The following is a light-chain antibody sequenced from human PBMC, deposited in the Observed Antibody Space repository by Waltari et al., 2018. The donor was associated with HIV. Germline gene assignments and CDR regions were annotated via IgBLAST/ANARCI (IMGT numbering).Light chain of an antibody. CDR1: NSHIGAGYD. CDR2: LNP. Sequence: QSVLPLPPSVSGAPGQRVTIACTGNNSHIGAGYDVHWYQQLPGTAHKVFMYLNPIRPSGIPDRFSGSKSDTSASLAITGLQAEDEADYYCQSYDSSLSASVFGGGTKLTVL. J-gene: IGLJ2*01. CDR3: QSYDSSLSASV. V-gene: IGLV1-40*01.